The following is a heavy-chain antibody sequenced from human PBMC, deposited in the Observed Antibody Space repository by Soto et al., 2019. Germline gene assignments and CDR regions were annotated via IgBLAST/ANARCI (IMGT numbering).Heavy chain of an antibody. Sequence: DVQLVESGGGLVQPGGSLRVSCAASGFTLGSHRIHWVRQAPGKGLEWVSRIDTDGGGTSYADSVKGRFTISTDNAKTTFYLQMNGLRADDTAVYYCATLFDLWGQGILVTVSS. CDR2: IDTDGGGT. D-gene: IGHD2-15*01. V-gene: IGHV3-74*01. J-gene: IGHJ4*02. CDR1: GFTLGSHR. CDR3: ATLFDL.